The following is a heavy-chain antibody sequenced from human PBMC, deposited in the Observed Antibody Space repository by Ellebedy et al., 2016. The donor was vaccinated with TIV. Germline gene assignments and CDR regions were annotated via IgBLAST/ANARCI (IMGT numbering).Heavy chain of an antibody. J-gene: IGHJ4*02. CDR3: ARGGNYYTTSGDYRYYFDY. Sequence: AASVKVSCKASGYTFTSFGIIWVRQAPGQGLEWMGWISWYNGNTKYGQTFQGRLTMTTDTSTSTAYMELRSLRPDDTAVYFCARGGNYYTTSGDYRYYFDYWGLGTLVTVSS. V-gene: IGHV1-18*01. CDR2: ISWYNGNT. D-gene: IGHD2-21*02. CDR1: GYTFTSFG.